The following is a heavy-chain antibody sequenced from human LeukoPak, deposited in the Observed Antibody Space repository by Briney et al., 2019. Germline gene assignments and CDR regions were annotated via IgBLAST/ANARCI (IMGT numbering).Heavy chain of an antibody. D-gene: IGHD6-13*01. CDR1: GFTFSSYG. V-gene: IGHV3-33*01. CDR3: ARDSSSFSFDY. CDR2: IWYDGSNK. Sequence: GGSLRLSCAASGFTFSSYGMHWVRKAPGKGLDWVAVIWYDGSNKYYADSVKGRFTISRDNSKNTLYLQMNSLRAEDTAVYYCARDSSSFSFDYWGQGTLVSVSS. J-gene: IGHJ4*02.